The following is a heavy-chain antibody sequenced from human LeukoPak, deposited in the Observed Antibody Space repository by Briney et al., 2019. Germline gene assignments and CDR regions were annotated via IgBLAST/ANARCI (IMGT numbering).Heavy chain of an antibody. Sequence: KPSETLSLTCTVSGGSISSYYWSWIRQPPGKGLELIGYIYYSGSTNYNPSLKSRVTISVDTSKNQFSLKLSSVTAADTAVYYCARDASMIVVASPYWYFDLWGRGSLITVSS. V-gene: IGHV4-59*01. CDR1: GGSISSYY. CDR2: IYYSGST. D-gene: IGHD3-22*01. J-gene: IGHJ2*01. CDR3: ARDASMIVVASPYWYFDL.